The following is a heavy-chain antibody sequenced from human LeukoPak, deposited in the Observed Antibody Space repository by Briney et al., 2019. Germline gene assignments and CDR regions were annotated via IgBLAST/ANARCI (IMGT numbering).Heavy chain of an antibody. D-gene: IGHD3-10*01. CDR1: GGSFSGYY. V-gene: IGHV4-34*01. CDR2: INHSGST. J-gene: IGHJ4*02. Sequence: SEALSLTCAVYGGSFSGYYWSWIRQPPGKGLEWIGEINHSGSTNYNPSLKSRVTISVDTSKNQFSLKLSSVTAADTAVYYCARGRALWFGELLQRTTFDYWGQGTLVTVSS. CDR3: ARGRALWFGELLQRTTFDY.